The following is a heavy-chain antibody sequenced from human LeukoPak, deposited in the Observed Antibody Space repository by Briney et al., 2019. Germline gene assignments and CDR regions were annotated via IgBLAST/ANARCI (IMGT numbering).Heavy chain of an antibody. Sequence: PGRSLRLSCAASGFTFSSYVMHWVRQAPGKGVEWVAIISYDGSNEYYADSVKGRFTISRDNSKNTLYLQMNSLRAADTAVYYCAKDGWLQYYFDYWGQGTLVTVSS. CDR3: AKDGWLQYYFDY. CDR1: GFTFSSYV. D-gene: IGHD5-18*01. J-gene: IGHJ4*02. CDR2: ISYDGSNE. V-gene: IGHV3-30*04.